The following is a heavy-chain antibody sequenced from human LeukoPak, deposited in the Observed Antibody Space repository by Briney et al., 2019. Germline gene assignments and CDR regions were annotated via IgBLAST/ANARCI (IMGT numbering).Heavy chain of an antibody. CDR1: GGSISSYY. J-gene: IGHJ3*02. D-gene: IGHD5-12*01. V-gene: IGHV4-59*01. CDR2: IYYSGST. Sequence: SETLSLTCSVSGGSISSYYWSWVRQPPGKGREWIGYIYYSGSTNYNPSLKSRVTISVDTSKNQFSLKLSSVTAADTAIYYCARVSWPDAFDIWGQGTMVTVSS. CDR3: ARVSWPDAFDI.